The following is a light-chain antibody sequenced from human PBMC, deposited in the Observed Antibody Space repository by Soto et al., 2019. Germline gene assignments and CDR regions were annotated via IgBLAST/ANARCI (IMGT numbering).Light chain of an antibody. Sequence: QSALTQPASVSGSPGQSITISCTGTSSDVGGYNYVSWYQQHPGKAPKLMIYGVNNRPSGVSNRFSGSKSGNTASLTISGLQAEDEADYYCSSYTSSSWVFGGGTKLTVL. J-gene: IGLJ3*02. CDR2: GVN. V-gene: IGLV2-14*01. CDR1: SSDVGGYNY. CDR3: SSYTSSSWV.